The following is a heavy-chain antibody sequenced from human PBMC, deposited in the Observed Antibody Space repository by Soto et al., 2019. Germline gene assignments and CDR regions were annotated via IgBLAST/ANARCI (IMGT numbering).Heavy chain of an antibody. Sequence: QVQLVQSGAEVKKPGASVKVSCKASGYTFTSYGISWVRQAPGQGLEWMGWISAYNGNTNYAQKLQGRVTMTTDTATSTAYMELRSLRSDDTAVYYCARTGLTIAAHNKWPTRGPWGHGTLVTVSS. V-gene: IGHV1-18*01. J-gene: IGHJ5*02. CDR3: ARTGLTIAAHNKWPTRGP. CDR1: GYTFTSYG. D-gene: IGHD6-13*01. CDR2: ISAYNGNT.